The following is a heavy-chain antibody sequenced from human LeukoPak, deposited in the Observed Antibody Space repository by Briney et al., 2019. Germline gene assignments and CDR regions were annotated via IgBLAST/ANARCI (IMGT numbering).Heavy chain of an antibody. J-gene: IGHJ4*02. CDR1: GYTFTSSG. Sequence: ASVKVSCKASGYTFTSSGISWVRQAPGQGLEWMGWISAYNGDTNYAQRLQGRVTVTTDTSTSTAYMELRSLRSDDTAVYYCVRVGVVATKPFDYWGQGTLVTVSS. D-gene: IGHD2-15*01. CDR2: ISAYNGDT. V-gene: IGHV1-18*01. CDR3: VRVGVVATKPFDY.